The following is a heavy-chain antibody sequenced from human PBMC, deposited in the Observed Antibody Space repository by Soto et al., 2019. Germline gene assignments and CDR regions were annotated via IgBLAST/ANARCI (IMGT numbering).Heavy chain of an antibody. CDR2: IYYSGST. V-gene: IGHV4-59*12. CDR1: GGSISGYY. Sequence: SETLSLTCAVSGGSISGYYWTWIRQPPGKGLEWIGYIYYSGSTNYSPSLKSRVTISVDTSKNQFSLKLTSVTAADTAVYYCAGGRESYNWNYVGYWGQGTQVTVSS. J-gene: IGHJ4*02. D-gene: IGHD1-1*01. CDR3: AGGRESYNWNYVGY.